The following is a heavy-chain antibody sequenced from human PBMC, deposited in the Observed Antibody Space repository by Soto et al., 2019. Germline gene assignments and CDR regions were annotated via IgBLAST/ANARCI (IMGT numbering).Heavy chain of an antibody. CDR2: INPNNGGT. V-gene: IGHV1-2*02. J-gene: IGHJ6*02. D-gene: IGHD3-16*01. CDR1: GYTFTGYY. CDR3: ARGGVTLSYAAEV. Sequence: XSVKVSCKASGYTFTGYYMHWVRQAPGQGLEWMGWINPNNGGTNYAQKFQGRVTMTRDTSITTVYMELSNLRSDDTAVFYCARGGVTLSYAAEVSGQGTTVTVSS.